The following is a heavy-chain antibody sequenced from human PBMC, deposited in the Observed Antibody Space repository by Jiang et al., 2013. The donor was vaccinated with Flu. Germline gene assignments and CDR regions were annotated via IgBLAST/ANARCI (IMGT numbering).Heavy chain of an antibody. J-gene: IGHJ4*02. D-gene: IGHD5-18*01. V-gene: IGHV3-7*03. CDR2: IKNDGSDI. CDR3: AALDTAMVIVSGY. CDR1: GFSFSSNW. Sequence: RLSCAASGFSFSSNWMSWVRQAPGKGLEWVANIKNDGSDIYYVDSVKGRFTISRDNAKNSLYLQMNSLRAEDTAVYYCAALDTAMVIVSGYWGQGTLVTVSS.